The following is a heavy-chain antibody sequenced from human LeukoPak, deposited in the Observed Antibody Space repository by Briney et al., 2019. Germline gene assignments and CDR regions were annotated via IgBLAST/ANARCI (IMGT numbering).Heavy chain of an antibody. Sequence: GGSLRLSCAASGFTFSIYRMNWVRQTPGKGLEWVSYTSSSTTTIYYADSVKGRFTISRDNAKNSLYLQMNSLRADDTAVYYCAREDTGYSYGYGPIDYWGQGTLVTVSS. CDR3: AREDTGYSYGYGPIDY. CDR1: GFTFSIYR. D-gene: IGHD5-18*01. V-gene: IGHV3-48*01. J-gene: IGHJ4*02. CDR2: TSSSTTTI.